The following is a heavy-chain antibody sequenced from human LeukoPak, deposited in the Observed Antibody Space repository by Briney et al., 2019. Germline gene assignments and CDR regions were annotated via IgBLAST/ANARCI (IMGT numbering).Heavy chain of an antibody. D-gene: IGHD4-17*01. CDR1: GGTLNSFY. CDR2: VYYSGST. CDR3: ASDYANGFDY. Sequence: PSETLSLTCTVSGGTLNSFYWTWIRQPPGKGLDYIGYVYYSGSTKYNPSLKSRVTISEDTSKNQFSLKLNSVTAADTAVYYCASDYANGFDYWGQGTLVTVSS. J-gene: IGHJ4*02. V-gene: IGHV4-59*08.